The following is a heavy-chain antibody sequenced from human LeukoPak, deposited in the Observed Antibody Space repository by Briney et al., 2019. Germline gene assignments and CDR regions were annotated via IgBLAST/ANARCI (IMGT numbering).Heavy chain of an antibody. J-gene: IGHJ4*02. CDR3: ARDPHGDYGTDY. CDR2: ISSSSNYI. V-gene: IGHV3-21*01. Sequence: GGSLRLSCAASGFTFSSCSMNWVRQAPGKGLEWVSSISSSSNYIYYADSVKGRFTISRDNAKNSLYLQMNSLRAEDTAVYYCARDPHGDYGTDYWGQGTLVTVSS. CDR1: GFTFSSCS. D-gene: IGHD4-17*01.